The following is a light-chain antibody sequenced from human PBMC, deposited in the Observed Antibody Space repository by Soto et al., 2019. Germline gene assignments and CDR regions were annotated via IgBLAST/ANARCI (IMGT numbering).Light chain of an antibody. V-gene: IGKV3-20*01. J-gene: IGKJ1*01. CDR1: ESVSSTF. CDR2: GAS. Sequence: EIVLTQSPGTLSLSPGERATLSCRASESVSSTFLTWYQQKHGQAPSLLIYGASSRATGIPDRFSGSGYGTDFTLTISRLEPEDFAVYYCQQHGTLPRTFGQGTKVEIK. CDR3: QQHGTLPRT.